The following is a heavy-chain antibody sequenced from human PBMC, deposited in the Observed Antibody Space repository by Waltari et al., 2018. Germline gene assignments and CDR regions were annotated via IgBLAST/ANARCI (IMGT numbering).Heavy chain of an antibody. V-gene: IGHV3-23*01. J-gene: IGHJ6*03. D-gene: IGHD5-12*01. Sequence: EVQLLETGGGLAQPGGSLRLSCAASGFTFGIYAMSWVRLGPGKGLEWVADNTRTGGSTHYADSVKGRFTISRDNSKNILYLQMNSLRAEDTATYYCAKGSDGYKDYYVDVWGKGTTVTISS. CDR2: NTRTGGST. CDR1: GFTFGIYA. CDR3: AKGSDGYKDYYVDV.